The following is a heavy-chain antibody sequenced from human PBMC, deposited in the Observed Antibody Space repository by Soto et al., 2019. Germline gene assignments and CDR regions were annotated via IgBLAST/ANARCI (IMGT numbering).Heavy chain of an antibody. V-gene: IGHV4-34*01. Sequence: SETLSLTCAVYGGSFSGYYWSWIRQPPGKGLEWIGEINHSGSTNYNPSLKSRVTISVDTSKNQFSLKLSSVTAADTAVYYCAREWSAAAGPKVAPWYFDLWGRGTLVTVSS. J-gene: IGHJ2*01. CDR1: GGSFSGYY. D-gene: IGHD6-13*01. CDR3: AREWSAAAGPKVAPWYFDL. CDR2: INHSGST.